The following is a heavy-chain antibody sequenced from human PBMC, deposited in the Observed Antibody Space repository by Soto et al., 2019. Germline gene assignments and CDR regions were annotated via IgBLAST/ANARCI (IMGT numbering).Heavy chain of an antibody. V-gene: IGHV3-74*01. CDR3: ARGGLEPFDY. CDR1: GFNLGSYW. D-gene: IGHD1-1*01. J-gene: IGHJ4*02. Sequence: EVHLVESGGGLVQPGGSLRLSCAASGFNLGSYWMHWVRQAPGKGLVWVSRINDYGTTINYAESVEGRFTISRDDAKSEVYTQMNNLTAEDAAVYYCARGGLEPFDYWGQGALVTVSS. CDR2: INDYGTTI.